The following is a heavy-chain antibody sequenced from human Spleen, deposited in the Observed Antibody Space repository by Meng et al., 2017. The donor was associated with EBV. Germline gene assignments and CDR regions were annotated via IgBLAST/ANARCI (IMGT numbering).Heavy chain of an antibody. CDR2: ILPIYGSP. Sequence: QVRLVQSGAEVKKPGYSVKVSCKASGGSFRTYSITWVRQAPGQGLEWMGGILPIYGSPNYAQRFKGRVNIYTDESTTTAYMELSSLTFDDTAVYYCARDLTYCGGDCYWGQGTLVTVSS. D-gene: IGHD2-21*02. CDR1: GGSFRTYS. V-gene: IGHV1-69*01. J-gene: IGHJ4*02. CDR3: ARDLTYCGGDCY.